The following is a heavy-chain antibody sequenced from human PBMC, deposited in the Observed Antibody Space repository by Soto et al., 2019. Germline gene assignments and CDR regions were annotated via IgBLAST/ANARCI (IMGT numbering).Heavy chain of an antibody. D-gene: IGHD6-6*01. CDR3: AKEALSLTYYYYYGMDG. Sequence: SGGSLRLSCAASGFTFSSYAMSWVRQAPGKGLEWVSAISGSGGSTYYADSVKGRFTISRDNSKNTLYLQMNSLRAEDTAVYYCAKEALSLTYYYYYGMDGRGQGTTVTVSS. J-gene: IGHJ6*01. CDR1: GFTFSSYA. V-gene: IGHV3-23*01. CDR2: ISGSGGST.